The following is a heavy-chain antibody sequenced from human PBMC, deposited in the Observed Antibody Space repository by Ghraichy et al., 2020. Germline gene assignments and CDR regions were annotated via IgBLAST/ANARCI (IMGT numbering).Heavy chain of an antibody. J-gene: IGHJ6*02. CDR2: IYYSGST. CDR1: GGSVSSGSYY. CDR3: ARDLYDSSGYYYYYYGMDV. Sequence: GSLRLSCTVSGGSVSSGSYYWSWIRQPPGKGLEWIGYIYYSGSTNYNPSLKSRVTISVDTSKNQFSLKLSSVTAADTAVYYCARDLYDSSGYYYYYYGMDVWGQGTTVTVSS. D-gene: IGHD3-22*01. V-gene: IGHV4-61*01.